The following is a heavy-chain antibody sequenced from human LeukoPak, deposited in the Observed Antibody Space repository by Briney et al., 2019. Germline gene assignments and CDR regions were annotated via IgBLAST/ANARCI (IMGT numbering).Heavy chain of an antibody. J-gene: IGHJ6*03. V-gene: IGHV3-11*04. CDR1: GFTFSDYY. CDR3: ARDRPYGSGSYYKGSVNLERPNYMDV. CDR2: ISSSGSTI. D-gene: IGHD3-10*01. Sequence: GGSLRLSCAASGFTFSDYYMSWIRQAPGKGLEWVSYISSSGSTIYYADSVKGRFTISRDNAKNSLYLQMNSLRAEDTAVYYCARDRPYGSGSYYKGSVNLERPNYMDVWGKGTTVTVSS.